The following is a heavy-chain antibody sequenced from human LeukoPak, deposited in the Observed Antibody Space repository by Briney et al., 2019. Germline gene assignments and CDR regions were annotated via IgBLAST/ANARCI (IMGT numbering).Heavy chain of an antibody. D-gene: IGHD2-15*01. V-gene: IGHV1-69*04. J-gene: IGHJ5*02. Sequence: AASVKVSCKASGGTFSSYAISWVRQAPGQGLEWMGRIIPILGIANYAQKFQGRVTITADKSTSTAYMELSSLRSEDTAVYYCARGAPVSCSGGSCYSGVLNWFDPWGQGTLVTVSS. CDR1: GGTFSSYA. CDR2: IIPILGIA. CDR3: ARGAPVSCSGGSCYSGVLNWFDP.